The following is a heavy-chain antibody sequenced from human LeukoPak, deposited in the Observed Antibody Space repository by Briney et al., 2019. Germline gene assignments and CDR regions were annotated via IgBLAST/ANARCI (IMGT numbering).Heavy chain of an antibody. V-gene: IGHV3-23*01. CDR2: ISGSCGST. Sequence: GGSLRLSCAASVFTFSSYAMSWVRQAPGKGLEWVSAISGSCGSTYYADSVKGRFTISRDNSKNTLYLQVNSLRAEDTAVYYCAKDGLRFLEWLLYFDYWGQGTLVTVSS. CDR3: AKDGLRFLEWLLYFDY. D-gene: IGHD3-3*01. CDR1: VFTFSSYA. J-gene: IGHJ4*02.